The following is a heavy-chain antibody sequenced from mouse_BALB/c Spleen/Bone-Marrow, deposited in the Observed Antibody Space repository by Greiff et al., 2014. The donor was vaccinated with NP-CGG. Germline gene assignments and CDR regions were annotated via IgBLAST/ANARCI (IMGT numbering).Heavy chain of an antibody. V-gene: IGHV1S22*01. CDR2: IYPGSGST. D-gene: IGHD4-1*01. CDR1: GYTFTSYW. CDR3: TRDCDWVPDY. J-gene: IGHJ2*01. Sequence: LQESGSELVRPGASVKLSCKASGYTFTSYWMHWVKQRPGQGLEWIGNIYPGSGSTNYDEKFKSKATLTVDTSSSTAYMQLSSLTSEDSAVYYCTRDCDWVPDYWGQGTPLTVSS.